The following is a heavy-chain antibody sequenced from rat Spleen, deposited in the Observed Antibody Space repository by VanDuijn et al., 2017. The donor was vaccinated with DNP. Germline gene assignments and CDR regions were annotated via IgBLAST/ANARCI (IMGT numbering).Heavy chain of an antibody. Sequence: QVQLKESGPGLVQPSRTLSLTCTVSGFSLTSYGVSWVRQLPGKGLEWVAAIWSGGSTDSNSALKSRLSISRDTSKSQVFLKMNSLQTEDTAIYFCSRVLYNGYQRHYWSFDFWGPGTMVTVSS. CDR3: SRVLYNGYQRHYWSFDF. CDR1: GFSLTSYG. J-gene: IGHJ1*01. V-gene: IGHV2-15*01. CDR2: IWSGGST. D-gene: IGHD1-6*01.